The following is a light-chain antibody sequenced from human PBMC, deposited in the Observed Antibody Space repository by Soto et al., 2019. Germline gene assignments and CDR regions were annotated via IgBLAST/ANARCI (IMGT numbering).Light chain of an antibody. J-gene: IGLJ2*01. CDR3: SSYTSSSTLV. Sequence: QSVLTQPASVSGSPGQSITISCTGTSSDVGGYNYVSWYQQHPGKAPKLLISDVSNRPSGVSNRFSGSNSGNTASLTISGLQAEDEADYYCSSYTSSSTLVFGGGTKVTVL. CDR1: SSDVGGYNY. V-gene: IGLV2-14*01. CDR2: DVS.